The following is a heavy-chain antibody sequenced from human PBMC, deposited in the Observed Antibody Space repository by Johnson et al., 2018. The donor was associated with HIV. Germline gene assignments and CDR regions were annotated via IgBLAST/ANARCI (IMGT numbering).Heavy chain of an antibody. CDR3: AKEGYDYVWGSYRYTFGAFDI. D-gene: IGHD3-16*02. V-gene: IGHV3-9*01. J-gene: IGHJ3*02. CDR1: GFIFDDYA. CDR2: ISWNSGII. Sequence: EVQVVESGGGLVQPGRSLRLTCAASGFIFDDYAMYWVRQAPGKGLEWVSGISWNSGIIGYADSVKGRFTISRDNAKNSLYLQMNSLRAEDTAIYYCAKEGYDYVWGSYRYTFGAFDIWGQGTMVTVSS.